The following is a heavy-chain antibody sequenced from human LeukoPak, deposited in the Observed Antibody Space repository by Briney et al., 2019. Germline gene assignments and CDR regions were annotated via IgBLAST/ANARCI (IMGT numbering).Heavy chain of an antibody. D-gene: IGHD2-2*01. CDR1: GYTFTSYG. CDR3: ARHATYCSSTSCLHFDY. CDR2: ISAYNGNT. Sequence: ASVKVSCKASGYTFTSYGISWVRQAPGQGLEWMGWISAYNGNTNYAQKLQGRVTMTTDTSTSTAYMELRSLRSDDTAVYYCARHATYCSSTSCLHFDYWGQGTLVTVSS. V-gene: IGHV1-18*01. J-gene: IGHJ4*02.